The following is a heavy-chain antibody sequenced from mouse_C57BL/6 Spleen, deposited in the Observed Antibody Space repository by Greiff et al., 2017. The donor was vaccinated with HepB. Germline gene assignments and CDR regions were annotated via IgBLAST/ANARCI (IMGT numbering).Heavy chain of an antibody. CDR2: IDPSDSYT. Sequence: QVQLQQPGAELVKPGASVKLSCKASGYTFTSYWMQWVKQRPGQGLEWIGEIDPSDSYTNYNQKFKGKATLTVDTSSSTAYMQLSSLTSEDSAVYYCARDLHYYAMDDWGQGTSVTVSS. CDR1: GYTFTSYW. CDR3: ARDLHYYAMDD. V-gene: IGHV1-50*01. J-gene: IGHJ4*01.